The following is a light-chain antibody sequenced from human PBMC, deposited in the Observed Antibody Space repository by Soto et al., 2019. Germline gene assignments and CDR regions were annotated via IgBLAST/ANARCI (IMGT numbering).Light chain of an antibody. J-gene: IGKJ1*01. CDR1: QSVSNNY. CDR2: AAS. Sequence: EVVLTQSPGTLSLSPGERATLSCRASQSVSNNYLAWYQHKAGQAPRVLIHAASSRAPGIPDRFSGSGSGTDFTLTISRLEPEDFAVYYCHQYGNSPWAFGQGTKVEIK. V-gene: IGKV3-20*01. CDR3: HQYGNSPWA.